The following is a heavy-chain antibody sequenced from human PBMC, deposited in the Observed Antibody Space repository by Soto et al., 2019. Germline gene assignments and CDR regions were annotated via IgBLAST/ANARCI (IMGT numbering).Heavy chain of an antibody. J-gene: IGHJ6*02. V-gene: IGHV1-69*12. Sequence: QVQLVQSGAEVKKPGSSVKVSCKASGGTFSSYAINWVRQAPGQGLEWMGGIIPIFGTANYAQKFQGRVTITADESTSTSYMELSSLRSEDTAVYYSARGREQQLVPETYGMDVWGQGTTVTVSS. CDR2: IIPIFGTA. CDR3: ARGREQQLVPETYGMDV. D-gene: IGHD6-13*01. CDR1: GGTFSSYA.